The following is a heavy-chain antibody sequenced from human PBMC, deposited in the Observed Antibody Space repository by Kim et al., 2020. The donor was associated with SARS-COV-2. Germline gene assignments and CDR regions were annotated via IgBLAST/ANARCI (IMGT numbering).Heavy chain of an antibody. J-gene: IGHJ4*02. CDR3: ATGTGTTFSNRFDY. Sequence: NPFLKSRVTISIGTSKKQFSLKLSSVTAADTAVYYCATGTGTTFSNRFDYWGQGTLVTVSS. V-gene: IGHV4-31*02. D-gene: IGHD1-1*01.